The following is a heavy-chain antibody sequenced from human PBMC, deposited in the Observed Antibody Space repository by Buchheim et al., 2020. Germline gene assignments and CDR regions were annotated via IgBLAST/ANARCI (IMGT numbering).Heavy chain of an antibody. D-gene: IGHD3-22*01. CDR3: AKIGNFDKWDYDSSGYYSDY. CDR1: GFTFSSYA. V-gene: IGHV3-23*01. Sequence: EVQLLESGGGLVQPGGSLRLSCAASGFTFSSYAMSWVRQAPGKGLEWVSAISGSGGSTYYADSVKGRFTISRDNSKNTLYLQMNSLRAEDTAVYYCAKIGNFDKWDYDSSGYYSDYWGQGTL. CDR2: ISGSGGST. J-gene: IGHJ4*02.